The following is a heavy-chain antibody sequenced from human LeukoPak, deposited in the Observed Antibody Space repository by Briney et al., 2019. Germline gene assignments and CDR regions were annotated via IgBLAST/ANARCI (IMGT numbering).Heavy chain of an antibody. CDR1: GYSISSGYY. V-gene: IGHV4-38-2*01. CDR3: ARQHDSYHYYYVDV. D-gene: IGHD6-13*01. J-gene: IGHJ6*03. CDR2: IYHSGST. Sequence: KSSETLSLTCAVSGYSISSGYYWGWIRQPPGKGLEWIGSIYHSGSTYYNPSLKSRVTISVDTSKNQFSLKLSSVTAADTAVYYCARQHDSYHYYYVDVWGTGTTVTVSS.